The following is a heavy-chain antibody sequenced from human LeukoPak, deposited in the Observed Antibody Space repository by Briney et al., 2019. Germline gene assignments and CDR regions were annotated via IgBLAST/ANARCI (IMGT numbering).Heavy chain of an antibody. V-gene: IGHV3-23*01. Sequence: GGSLRLSCAASGFTLSKFDMYWVRQAPGKGLECVSVISRSGSGDNTYYADSVKGRFTISRDNSKNTLNLQMDSLRADDTAVYYCGKGPGYSVYDNLPHHWGQGTLVTVSS. CDR2: ISRSGSGDNT. D-gene: IGHD5/OR15-5a*01. CDR3: GKGPGYSVYDNLPHH. CDR1: GFTLSKFD. J-gene: IGHJ5*02.